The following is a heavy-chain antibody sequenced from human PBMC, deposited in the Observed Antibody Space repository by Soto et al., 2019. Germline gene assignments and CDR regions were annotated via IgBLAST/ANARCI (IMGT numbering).Heavy chain of an antibody. D-gene: IGHD3-3*01. CDR1: GYTFTSYY. V-gene: IGHV1-46*01. CDR2: INPSGGST. CDR3: ARDQHDFWSGYYGVYYYYYYMDV. J-gene: IGHJ6*03. Sequence: ASVKVSCKASGYTFTSYYMHWVRQAPGQGLEWMGIINPSGGSTSYAQKFQGRVTMTRDTSTSTVYMELSSLRSEDTAVYYCARDQHDFWSGYYGVYYYYYYMDVWGKGTTVTVSS.